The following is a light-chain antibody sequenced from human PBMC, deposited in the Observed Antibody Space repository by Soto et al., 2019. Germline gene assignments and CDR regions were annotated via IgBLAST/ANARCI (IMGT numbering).Light chain of an antibody. V-gene: IGKV3-15*01. CDR1: QSVSSS. CDR3: LQHKSWPFI. J-gene: IGKJ2*01. CDR2: AAS. Sequence: EIVMTQSPATLSVSPGERATLSCRASQSVSSSLAWFQQKPGQAPRLLIYAASARATGIAARLSGSGSGTEFTLTISSLQSEDFAVYYCLQHKSWPFIFGQGTKLELK.